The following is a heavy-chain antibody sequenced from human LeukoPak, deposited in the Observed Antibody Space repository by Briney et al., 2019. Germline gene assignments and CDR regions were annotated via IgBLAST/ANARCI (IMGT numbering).Heavy chain of an antibody. CDR1: GGSISSSSYY. CDR3: ARDSGTTGEVKFDP. Sequence: SETLSLTCTVSGGSISSSSYYWGWIRQPPGKGLEWIGRIYSRVTTYNPSLKSRVTMSADTSRNHVSLTLSSVTAADTAVYYCARDSGTTGEVKFDPWGQGTLVTVSS. J-gene: IGHJ5*02. CDR2: IYSRVTT. D-gene: IGHD3-10*01. V-gene: IGHV4-39*07.